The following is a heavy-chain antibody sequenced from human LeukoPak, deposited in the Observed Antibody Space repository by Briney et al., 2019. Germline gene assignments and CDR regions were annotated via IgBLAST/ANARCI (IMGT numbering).Heavy chain of an antibody. D-gene: IGHD6-13*01. J-gene: IGHJ4*02. CDR3: ARGVYIAAAQYGY. V-gene: IGHV4-4*07. CDR2: IYPGESIYASENT. CDR1: GVSISAYY. Sequence: SETLSLTCRVSGVSISAYYWSWIRQPAGKGLEWIGRIYPGESIYASENTNYNPSLKSRVSMSGDTSKNQFSLKLSSVTAADTAVYYCARGVYIAAAQYGYWGQGTLVTVSS.